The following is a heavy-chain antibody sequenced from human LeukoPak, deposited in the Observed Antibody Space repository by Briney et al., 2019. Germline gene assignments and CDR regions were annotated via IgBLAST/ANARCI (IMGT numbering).Heavy chain of an antibody. Sequence: RASVKVSCKASGYTFTSYAMHWVRQAPGQRLEWMGWINAGNGNTKYSQKFQGRVTITRDTSASTAYMELSSLRSEDTAVYYCARPNYYDSSGYPGSFDYWGQGTLVTVSS. CDR3: ARPNYYDSSGYPGSFDY. J-gene: IGHJ4*02. CDR2: INAGNGNT. D-gene: IGHD3-22*01. V-gene: IGHV1-3*01. CDR1: GYTFTSYA.